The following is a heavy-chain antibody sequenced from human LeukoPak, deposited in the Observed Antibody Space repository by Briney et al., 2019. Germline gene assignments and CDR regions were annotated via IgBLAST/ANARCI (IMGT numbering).Heavy chain of an antibody. Sequence: PGGSLRLSCAASGFTFSNYAMHWVRQAPDKGLEWVALISYDGSTKYYTDSVKGRFAISRDNSKNTLYLQMNGLRAEDTADYYCARDQFDLWSGYYSAFDGWGQGTMVTVSS. CDR3: ARDQFDLWSGYYSAFDG. CDR2: ISYDGSTK. CDR1: GFTFSNYA. J-gene: IGHJ3*01. D-gene: IGHD3-3*01. V-gene: IGHV3-30*09.